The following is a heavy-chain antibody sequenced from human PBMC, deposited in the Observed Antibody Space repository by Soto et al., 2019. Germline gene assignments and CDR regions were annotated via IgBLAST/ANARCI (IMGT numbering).Heavy chain of an antibody. CDR2: IYHSWST. CDR1: GGSISSGGYS. D-gene: IGHD4-17*01. Sequence: QLQLQESGSGLVKPSQTLSLTCAVSGGSISSGGYSWSWIRQPPGKGLEWIGYIYHSWSTYYNPSLNSRVTISVDRSKNQFSLKLSSVTAADTAVYYCARGGKTVTTFDYWGQGTLVTVSS. CDR3: ARGGKTVTTFDY. V-gene: IGHV4-30-2*01. J-gene: IGHJ4*02.